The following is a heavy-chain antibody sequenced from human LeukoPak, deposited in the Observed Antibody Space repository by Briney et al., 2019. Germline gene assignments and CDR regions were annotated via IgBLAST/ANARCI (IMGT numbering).Heavy chain of an antibody. Sequence: SETLSLTCTVSGGSTSSFYWTWIRQPPGEGLEWIGYIYNSRSTNYNPSLKSRVTISLDTSKNKFSLKLSSVTAADTAVYYCARNIGWFDPWGQGTLVTVSS. CDR2: IYNSRST. CDR3: ARNIGWFDP. D-gene: IGHD2/OR15-2a*01. V-gene: IGHV4-59*01. J-gene: IGHJ5*02. CDR1: GGSTSSFY.